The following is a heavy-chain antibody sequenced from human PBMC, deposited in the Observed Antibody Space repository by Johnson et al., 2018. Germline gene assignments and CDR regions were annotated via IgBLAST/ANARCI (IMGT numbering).Heavy chain of an antibody. Sequence: QVQLVQSGGGVVQPGRSLRLSCAASGFSFLGYGMNWVRQAPGKGLEWVAFIWYDGSNQHYAESVKGRFTISRENSKNTLYLQMNSLRVEDTALYYCAREASVVTPVFDYWGQGTLVTVSS. D-gene: IGHD4-23*01. CDR2: IWYDGSNQ. CDR1: GFSFLGYG. CDR3: AREASVVTPVFDY. V-gene: IGHV3-33*01. J-gene: IGHJ4*02.